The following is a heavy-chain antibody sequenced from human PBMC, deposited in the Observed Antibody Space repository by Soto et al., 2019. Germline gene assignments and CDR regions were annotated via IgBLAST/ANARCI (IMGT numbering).Heavy chain of an antibody. J-gene: IGHJ6*02. Sequence: ASVKVSCKASGYTFTSYAMHWVRQAPGQRLEWMGWINAGNGNTKYSQKFQGRVTITRDTSASTAYMELSSLRSEDTAVYYCATPLYYYYGMDVWGQGTTVTVSS. CDR3: ATPLYYYYGMDV. CDR1: GYTFTSYA. CDR2: INAGNGNT. V-gene: IGHV1-3*01.